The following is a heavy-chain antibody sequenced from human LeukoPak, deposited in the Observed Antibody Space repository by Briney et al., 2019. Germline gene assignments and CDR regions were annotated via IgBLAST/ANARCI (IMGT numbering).Heavy chain of an antibody. D-gene: IGHD1-7*01. CDR3: AKDRGYNWNYVRGGYFDY. J-gene: IGHJ4*02. CDR2: IRYDGSNK. V-gene: IGHV3-30*02. CDR1: GFTFSSYG. Sequence: GGSLRLSCAASGFTFSSYGMHWVRQAPGKGLEWVAFIRYDGSNKYYADSVKGRFTISRDNSKNTLYLQMNSLRAEDTAVYYCAKDRGYNWNYVRGGYFDYWGQGTLVTVSS.